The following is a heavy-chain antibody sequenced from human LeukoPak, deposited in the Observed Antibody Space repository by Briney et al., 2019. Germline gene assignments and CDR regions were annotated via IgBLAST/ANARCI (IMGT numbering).Heavy chain of an antibody. V-gene: IGHV3-21*01. J-gene: IGHJ6*02. D-gene: IGHD6-13*01. CDR1: GFTFSSYS. CDR2: ISSSSRYI. Sequence: GGSLRLSCAASGFTFSSYSMNWVRQAPGKGLEWVSSISSSSRYIYYADSVKGRFTIFRDNAKNSLYLQMNSMRAEDTAVYYCVGYSSSWYVVDYYYGMDVWGQGTTVTVSS. CDR3: VGYSSSWYVVDYYYGMDV.